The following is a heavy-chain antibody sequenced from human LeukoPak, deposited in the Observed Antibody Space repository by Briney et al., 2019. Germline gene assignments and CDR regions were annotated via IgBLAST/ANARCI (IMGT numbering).Heavy chain of an antibody. J-gene: IGHJ6*02. Sequence: PGRSLRLSCAASGFTFSSYGMHWVRQAPGKGLEWVAVIWYDGSNKYYADSVKGRFTISRDNAKNSLYLQMNSLRAEDTAVYYCARKGGSGSYYKVYYYYGMDVWGQGTTVTVSS. CDR2: IWYDGSNK. V-gene: IGHV3-33*01. CDR3: ARKGGSGSYYKVYYYYGMDV. D-gene: IGHD3-10*01. CDR1: GFTFSSYG.